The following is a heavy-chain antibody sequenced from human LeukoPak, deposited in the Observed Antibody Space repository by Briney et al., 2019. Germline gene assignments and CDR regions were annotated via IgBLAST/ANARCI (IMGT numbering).Heavy chain of an antibody. CDR1: GGSISSSSYY. CDR2: IYYSGST. V-gene: IGHV4-39*01. Sequence: PSETLSLTCTVSGGSISSSSYYWGWIRQPPGKGLEWIGSIYYSGSTYYNPSLKSRVTISVDTSKNQFSLKLSSVTAADTAVYYCARGTYGGYSGYLNWFDPWGQGTLVTVSS. CDR3: ARGTYGGYSGYLNWFDP. J-gene: IGHJ5*02. D-gene: IGHD5-12*01.